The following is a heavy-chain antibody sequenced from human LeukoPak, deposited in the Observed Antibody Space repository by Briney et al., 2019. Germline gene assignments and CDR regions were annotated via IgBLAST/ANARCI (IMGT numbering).Heavy chain of an antibody. Sequence: SETLSLTCTVSGGSIRTYYWSWIRQPPGKGLEWIGYIYYSGSTNYNPSLKSRVTISVDMSKNQFSLKLSSVTAADTAVYYCAREPLSSSDPYYFDFWGQGTLVTVSS. CDR1: GGSIRTYY. D-gene: IGHD6-25*01. CDR3: AREPLSSSDPYYFDF. V-gene: IGHV4-59*01. CDR2: IYYSGST. J-gene: IGHJ4*02.